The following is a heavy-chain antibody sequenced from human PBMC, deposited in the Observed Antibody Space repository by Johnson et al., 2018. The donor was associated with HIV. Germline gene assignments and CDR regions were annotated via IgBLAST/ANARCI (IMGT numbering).Heavy chain of an antibody. Sequence: VQLVESGGGVVQPGRSLRLSCAASGFTFSSYAMHWVRQAPGKGLEWVAVISYDGSNKYYADSVKGRFTISRDNSKNTLYLQMNSLRADDTAVYFCARERQGGGGGDAFEIWGQGTMVSVSS. D-gene: IGHD3-16*01. CDR2: ISYDGSNK. CDR1: GFTFSSYA. CDR3: ARERQGGGGGDAFEI. J-gene: IGHJ3*02. V-gene: IGHV3-30*04.